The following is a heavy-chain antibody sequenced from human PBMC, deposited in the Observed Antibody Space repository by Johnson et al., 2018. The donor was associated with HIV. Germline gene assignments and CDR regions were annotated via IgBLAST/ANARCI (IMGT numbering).Heavy chain of an antibody. J-gene: IGHJ3*02. CDR3: ARDRVWFGELYAFDI. CDR2: ISYDGSNK. Sequence: QFQLVESGGGLVQPGGSLRLSCAASGFTVSRNYMSWVRQAPGKGLEWVAVISYDGSNKYYADSVTCRFTISRDNSKNTLYLQMNSLRAEDTAVYYCARDRVWFGELYAFDIWGQGTMVTVSS. CDR1: GFTVSRNY. D-gene: IGHD3-10*01. V-gene: IGHV3-30-3*01.